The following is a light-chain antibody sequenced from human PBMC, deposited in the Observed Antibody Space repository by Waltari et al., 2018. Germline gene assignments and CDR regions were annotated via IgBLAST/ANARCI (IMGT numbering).Light chain of an antibody. CDR1: QTVLYNSNDKNY. Sequence: DIVLTQSPDSLAVSLGGRAPITCKSSQTVLYNSNDKNYLAWYQQKPGQPPRLLISWASIRESGVPDRFSGSGSGTDFTLTISSLQAEDVAVYYCQQYYRSRTFGQGTKVEIK. V-gene: IGKV4-1*01. J-gene: IGKJ1*01. CDR3: QQYYRSRT. CDR2: WAS.